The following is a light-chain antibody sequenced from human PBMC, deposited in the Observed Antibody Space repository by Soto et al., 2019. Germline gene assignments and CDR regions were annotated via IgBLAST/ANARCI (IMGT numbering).Light chain of an antibody. V-gene: IGKV1-39*01. CDR2: AAS. J-gene: IGKJ2*02. Sequence: DIQMTQSPSSLSASVGDRVTITCRASQSISSYLNWYQQKPGKAPKLLIYAASSLKSAVPSRFSGSGSGTDFTLTISSLQPEDFATYYCQQSYSTPRTFGQGTKLEIK. CDR3: QQSYSTPRT. CDR1: QSISSY.